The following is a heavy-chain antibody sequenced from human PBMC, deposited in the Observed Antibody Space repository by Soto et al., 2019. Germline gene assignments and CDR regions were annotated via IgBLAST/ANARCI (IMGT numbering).Heavy chain of an antibody. Sequence: GGSLRLSCAASGFTFSSYGMHWVRQAPGKGLEWVAVISYDGSNKYYADSVKGRFTISRDNSKNTLYLQMNSLRAEDTAVYYCAKGYSSSWYGYYYAMDVSGQATTVTVS. CDR3: AKGYSSSWYGYYYAMDV. CDR1: GFTFSSYG. V-gene: IGHV3-30*18. J-gene: IGHJ6*02. D-gene: IGHD6-13*01. CDR2: ISYDGSNK.